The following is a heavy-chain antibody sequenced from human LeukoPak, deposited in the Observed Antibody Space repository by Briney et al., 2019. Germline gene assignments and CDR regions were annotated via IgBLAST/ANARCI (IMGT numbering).Heavy chain of an antibody. Sequence: GGSLRLSCAASGFTLSSYSMNWVRQAPGKGLEWVSSISSSSSYIYYADSVKGRFTISRDNARNSLYLQMNSLRAEDTAVYYCAVLAATDSNDYWGQGTLVTVSS. CDR1: GFTLSSYS. D-gene: IGHD6-13*01. CDR3: AVLAATDSNDY. V-gene: IGHV3-21*01. CDR2: ISSSSSYI. J-gene: IGHJ4*02.